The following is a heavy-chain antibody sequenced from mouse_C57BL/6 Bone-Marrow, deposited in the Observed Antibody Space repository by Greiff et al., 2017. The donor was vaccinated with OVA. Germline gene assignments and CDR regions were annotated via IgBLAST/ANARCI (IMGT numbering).Heavy chain of an antibody. V-gene: IGHV3-6*01. Sequence: ESGPGLVKPSQSLSLTCSVTGYSITSGYYWNWIRQFPGNKLEWMGYISYDGSNNYNPSLKNRISITRDTSKNQFFLKLNSVTTEDTATYYCARGAYDYFDYWGQGTTLTVSS. CDR2: ISYDGSN. CDR3: ARGAYDYFDY. D-gene: IGHD3-1*01. J-gene: IGHJ2*01. CDR1: GYSITSGYY.